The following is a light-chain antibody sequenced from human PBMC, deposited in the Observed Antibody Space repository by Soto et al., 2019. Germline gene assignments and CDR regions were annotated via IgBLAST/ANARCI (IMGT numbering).Light chain of an antibody. CDR2: DVN. CDR3: TSWTTSTTMI. Sequence: QSALTQPASVSGSPGQSITISCTGTRSDIGAYNFVSWCQQHPGEVPKLILYDVNVRPSGVSNRFSGSKSGNTASLTISGLQAEDEADYYCTSWTTSTTMIFGGGTKLTVL. V-gene: IGLV2-14*03. J-gene: IGLJ2*01. CDR1: RSDIGAYNF.